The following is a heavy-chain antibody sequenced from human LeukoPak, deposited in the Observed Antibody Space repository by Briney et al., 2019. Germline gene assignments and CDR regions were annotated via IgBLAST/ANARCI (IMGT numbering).Heavy chain of an antibody. J-gene: IGHJ4*02. Sequence: SETPSLTCTVSGGSISSYYWSWIRQPAGKGLEWIGRIYTSGSTNYNPSLKSRVTMSVDTSKNQFSLKLSSVTAADTAVYYCARLKPNNWNDPSYFDYWGQGTLVTVSS. CDR1: GGSISSYY. D-gene: IGHD1-20*01. CDR3: ARLKPNNWNDPSYFDY. V-gene: IGHV4-4*07. CDR2: IYTSGST.